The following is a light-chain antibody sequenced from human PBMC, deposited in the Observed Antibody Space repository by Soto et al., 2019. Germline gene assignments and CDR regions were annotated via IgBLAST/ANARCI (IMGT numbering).Light chain of an antibody. V-gene: IGLV2-14*01. CDR1: SSDVGGYNY. CDR2: DVS. Sequence: QSALTQPASVSGSPGQSITISCTGTSSDVGGYNYVSWYQQHPGKAHKLMIYDVSNRPSGVSNRFSGSKSGNTASLTISGLQAEDEADYYCSSYTRSSSYVFGTRTKLTVL. J-gene: IGLJ1*01. CDR3: SSYTRSSSYV.